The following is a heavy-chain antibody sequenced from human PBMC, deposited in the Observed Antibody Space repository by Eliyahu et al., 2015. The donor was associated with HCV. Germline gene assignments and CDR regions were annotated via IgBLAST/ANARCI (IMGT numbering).Heavy chain of an antibody. CDR3: ASGGGGIAVAGTGGWFDP. Sequence: QVQLQESGPGLVKPSETLSLTCTVSGXSITSYYWSWIRQPPGKGLEWIGFXHYSGSTNYNPSLKSRVTISVDTSKNQLSLNLTSVTAADTAVYYCASGGGGIAVAGTGGWFDPWGQGTLVTVSS. CDR1: GXSITSYY. J-gene: IGHJ5*02. CDR2: XHYSGST. V-gene: IGHV4-59*01. D-gene: IGHD6-19*01.